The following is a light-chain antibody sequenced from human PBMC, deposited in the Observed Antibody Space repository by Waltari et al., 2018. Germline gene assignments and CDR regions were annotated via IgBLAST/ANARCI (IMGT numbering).Light chain of an antibody. J-gene: IGKJ2*01. V-gene: IGKV4-1*01. Sequence: DIVMTPSPDSLTVSLGERATINCKSSQSVLFSSDNKNYLAWYQQKPGQPPKLLIYWASTRESGVPDRFSGSGSGTDFTLTISSLQAEDVAVYFCQQYYIAQYTFGQGTKLEIK. CDR3: QQYYIAQYT. CDR2: WAS. CDR1: QSVLFSSDNKNY.